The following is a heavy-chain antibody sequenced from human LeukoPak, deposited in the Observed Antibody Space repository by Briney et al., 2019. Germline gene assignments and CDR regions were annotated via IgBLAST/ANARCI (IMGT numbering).Heavy chain of an antibody. CDR2: IYYSGST. J-gene: IGHJ4*02. V-gene: IGHV4-59*01. CDR3: ARVLRSHGYKNPYYFDY. CDR1: GGSISSYY. D-gene: IGHD5-18*01. Sequence: PSETLSLTCTVSGGSISSYYWSWIRQPPGKGLEWIGYIYYSGSTNYNPSLKSRVTISVDTSKNQFSLKLSSVTAADTAVYYCARVLRSHGYKNPYYFDYWGQGTLVTVSS.